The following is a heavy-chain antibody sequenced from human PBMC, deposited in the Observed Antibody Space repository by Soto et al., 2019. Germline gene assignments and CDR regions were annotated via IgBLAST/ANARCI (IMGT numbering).Heavy chain of an antibody. J-gene: IGHJ6*03. V-gene: IGHV4-34*01. CDR2: INHSGST. CDR1: GGSFSGYY. D-gene: IGHD6-13*01. Sequence: SETLSLTCAVYGGSFSGYYWSWIRQPPGKGLEWIGEINHSGSTNYNPSLKSRVTISVDTSKNQFSLKLSSVTAADTAVYYCARATYSSSSYYYYYYYMDVWGKGTTVTVSS. CDR3: ARATYSSSSYYYYYYYMDV.